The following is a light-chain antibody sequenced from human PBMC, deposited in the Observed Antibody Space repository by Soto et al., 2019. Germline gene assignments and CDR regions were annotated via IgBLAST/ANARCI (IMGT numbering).Light chain of an antibody. CDR3: PSYVGSDICV. J-gene: IGLJ3*02. Sequence: QSALTQPPSASGSPGQSVTISCTGTSSDVGAYKYVSWYQQYPGKAPKLMIYEVSKRPSGVPDRFSGSKSGNTASLTVSGLQAEDEADYYCPSYVGSDICVLGAGTKLTVL. CDR1: SSDVGAYKY. V-gene: IGLV2-8*01. CDR2: EVS.